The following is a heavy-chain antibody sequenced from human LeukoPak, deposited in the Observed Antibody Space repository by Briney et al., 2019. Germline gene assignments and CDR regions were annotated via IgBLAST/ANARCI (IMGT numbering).Heavy chain of an antibody. V-gene: IGHV3-7*01. CDR3: ARDLDIVVVPAAYDAFDV. CDR1: GFTFRSYW. CDR2: IKEDGSDE. Sequence: PGGSLRLSCATSGFTFRSYWMTWVRQPPGKGLEWVANIKEDGSDENYVDSVKGRFTISRDNAKNSLYLQMNSLRAEDTAVYYCARDLDIVVVPAAYDAFDVWGQGTMVTVSS. D-gene: IGHD2-2*01. J-gene: IGHJ3*01.